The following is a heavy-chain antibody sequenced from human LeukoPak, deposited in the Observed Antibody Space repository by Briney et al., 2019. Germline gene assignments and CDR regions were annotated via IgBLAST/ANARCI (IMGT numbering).Heavy chain of an antibody. Sequence: GGSLRLSCAASGFTLSSYSMNWVRQAPGKGLEWVSSISSSSSYIYYADSVKGRFTISRDNAKNSLYLQMNSLRAEDTAVYYCASGYYDILIPPRYWGQGTLVTVSS. V-gene: IGHV3-21*01. CDR2: ISSSSSYI. D-gene: IGHD3-9*01. CDR1: GFTLSSYS. J-gene: IGHJ4*02. CDR3: ASGYYDILIPPRY.